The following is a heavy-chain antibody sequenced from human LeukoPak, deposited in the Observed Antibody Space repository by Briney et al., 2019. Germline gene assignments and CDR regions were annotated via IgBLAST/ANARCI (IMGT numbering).Heavy chain of an antibody. CDR2: VNGVGTDK. J-gene: IGHJ4*02. V-gene: IGHV3-74*01. Sequence: GGSLRLSCAASGFTFSRHYMHWVRQAPGKGLVWVSRVNGVGTDKIYADSVKGRFTISRDSAKNTLYLQMNSLRVEDTALYYCAKDGGRWLQPYYFDYWGQGTLVTVSS. CDR3: AKDGGRWLQPYYFDY. CDR1: GFTFSRHY. D-gene: IGHD5-24*01.